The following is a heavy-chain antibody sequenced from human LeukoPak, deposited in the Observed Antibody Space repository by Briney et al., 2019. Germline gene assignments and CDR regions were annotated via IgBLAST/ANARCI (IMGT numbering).Heavy chain of an antibody. V-gene: IGHV4-59*01. Sequence: PSETLSLTCTVSGGSINSYYWSWIRQPPGKGLEWIGYIYYSGSTNYNPSLKSRVTISVDTSKNQFSLKLSSVTAADTAVYYCARGYGFDPWGQGTLVTVSS. CDR3: ARGYGFDP. CDR1: GGSINSYY. D-gene: IGHD5-12*01. CDR2: IYYSGST. J-gene: IGHJ5*02.